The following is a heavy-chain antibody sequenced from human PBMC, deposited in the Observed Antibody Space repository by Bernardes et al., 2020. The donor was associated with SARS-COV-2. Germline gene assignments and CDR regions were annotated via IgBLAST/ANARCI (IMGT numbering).Heavy chain of an antibody. CDR3: ASLAAAGPETYYYYGMDV. Sequence: GGSLRLSCAASGFTFSSYSMNWVRQAPGKGLEWVSSISSSSSYISYADSVKGRFTISRDSAKNSLYLQMNSLRAEDTAVYYCASLAAAGPETYYYYGMDVWGQGTTVTVSS. J-gene: IGHJ6*02. CDR2: ISSSSSYI. V-gene: IGHV3-21*01. CDR1: GFTFSSYS. D-gene: IGHD6-13*01.